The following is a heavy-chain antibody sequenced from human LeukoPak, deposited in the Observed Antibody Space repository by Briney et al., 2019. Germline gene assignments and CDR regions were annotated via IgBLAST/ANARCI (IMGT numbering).Heavy chain of an antibody. J-gene: IGHJ4*02. D-gene: IGHD2-15*01. CDR1: GFTFYIYA. V-gene: IGHV3-30*04. Sequence: GGSLRLSCAASGFTFYIYAMHWVRQAPGRGLEGVAVMSYDGSNKYYADSVKGRFTISRDNSQNTLHLQMSSLRVADTAVYYCARDQVQLCSSGSCYVIDNWGPGTLVAVSS. CDR3: ARDQVQLCSSGSCYVIDN. CDR2: MSYDGSNK.